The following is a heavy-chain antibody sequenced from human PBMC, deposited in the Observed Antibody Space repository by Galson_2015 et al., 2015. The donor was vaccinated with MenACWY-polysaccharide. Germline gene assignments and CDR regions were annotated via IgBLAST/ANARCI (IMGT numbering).Heavy chain of an antibody. CDR1: GFNITSYA. Sequence: SLRLSCAASGFNITSYAVNWVRQAPGKGLEWVAVISGSGTDIRYADSVKGRFTLSRDTSKSALYLQMNSLRAEDTAKYYCAKASQWGAAAVGSFDHWGQGTLVTVSS. V-gene: IGHV3-23*01. CDR3: AKASQWGAAAVGSFDH. D-gene: IGHD6-13*01. CDR2: ISGSGTDI. J-gene: IGHJ4*02.